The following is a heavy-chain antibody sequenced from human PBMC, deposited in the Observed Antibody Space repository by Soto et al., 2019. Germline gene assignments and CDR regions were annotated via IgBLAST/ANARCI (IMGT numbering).Heavy chain of an antibody. CDR3: ACRGYCSGVSGYRDY. CDR1: SGSISSSNW. J-gene: IGHJ4*02. Sequence: QVQLQESGPGLVKPSGTLSLTCAVSSGSISSSNWWRWVRQPPGKGLEWIGEIYHSGSTNYNPSLTSRVTISVDKSRNQFSRKLSSVTAAATAVYYCACRGYCSGVSGYRDYWCQGTLVTVSS. D-gene: IGHD2-15*01. CDR2: IYHSGST. V-gene: IGHV4-4*02.